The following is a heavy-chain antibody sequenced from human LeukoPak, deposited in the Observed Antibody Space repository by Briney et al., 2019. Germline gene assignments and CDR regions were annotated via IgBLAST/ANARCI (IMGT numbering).Heavy chain of an antibody. Sequence: ASVKVSCXASGYTFTSYYMHWVRQAPGQGLEWMGIINPSGGSTSYAQKFQGRVTMTRDTSTSTVYMELSSLRSEDTAVYYCARGSPNWVGATSHFDYWGQGTLVTVSS. CDR3: ARGSPNWVGATSHFDY. CDR2: INPSGGST. CDR1: GYTFTSYY. J-gene: IGHJ4*02. D-gene: IGHD1-26*01. V-gene: IGHV1-46*01.